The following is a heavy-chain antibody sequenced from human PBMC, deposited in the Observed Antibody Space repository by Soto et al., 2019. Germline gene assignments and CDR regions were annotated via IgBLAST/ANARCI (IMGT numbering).Heavy chain of an antibody. D-gene: IGHD3-16*01. V-gene: IGHV4-31*03. CDR3: AREPLYPVKYYFDY. CDR1: GCSISSGGYY. CDR2: IYYSGST. J-gene: IGHJ4*02. Sequence: SETLSLTCTVSGCSISSGGYYWSWIRQHPGKGLEWIGYIYYSGSTYYNPSLKSRVTISVDTSKNQFSLKLSSVTAADTAVYYCAREPLYPVKYYFDYWGQGTLVTVSS.